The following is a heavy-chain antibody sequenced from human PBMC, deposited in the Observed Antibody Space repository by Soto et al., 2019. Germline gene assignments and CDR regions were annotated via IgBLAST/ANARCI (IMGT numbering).Heavy chain of an antibody. V-gene: IGHV4-34*01. Sequence: PSETLSLTCALYGGSFSGYYWSWIRQTPGKRLEWIGDMNLGGSGNYNPALKSRVTFSMDPSKNQFSLKLESVIAADTAVYYFARYSSSWSKYHQYWGRGSLVTVSS. CDR1: GGSFSGYY. D-gene: IGHD6-13*01. J-gene: IGHJ1*01. CDR3: ARYSSSWSKYHQY. CDR2: MNLGGSG.